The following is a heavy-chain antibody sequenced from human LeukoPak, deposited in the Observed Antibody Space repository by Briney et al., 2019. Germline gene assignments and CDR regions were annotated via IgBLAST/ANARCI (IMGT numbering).Heavy chain of an antibody. CDR2: ISSSSSYI. J-gene: IGHJ4*02. V-gene: IGHV3-21*01. CDR1: GFTFSSYS. D-gene: IGHD2-2*01. Sequence: GGSLRLSCAASGFTFSSYSMNWVRQAPGKGLEWVSSISSSSSYIYYAGSVKGRFTISRDNAKNSLYLQMNSLRAEDTAVYYCARDMAYCSSTSCYELDYWGQGTLVTVSS. CDR3: ARDMAYCSSTSCYELDY.